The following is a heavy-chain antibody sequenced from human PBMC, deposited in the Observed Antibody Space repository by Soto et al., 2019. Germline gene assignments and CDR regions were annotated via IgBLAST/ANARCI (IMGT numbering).Heavy chain of an antibody. D-gene: IGHD3-10*01. J-gene: IGHJ6*02. CDR2: IIPIFGTA. CDR1: GGTFSSYA. V-gene: IGHV1-69*13. CDR3: ARAADYYGSGSQPPNSYYYYYGMDV. Sequence: ASVKVSCKASGGTFSSYAISWVRQAPGQGLEWMGGIIPIFGTANYAQKFRGRVTITADESTSTAYMELSSLRSEDTAVYYCARAADYYGSGSQPPNSYYYYYGMDVWGQGTTVTVSS.